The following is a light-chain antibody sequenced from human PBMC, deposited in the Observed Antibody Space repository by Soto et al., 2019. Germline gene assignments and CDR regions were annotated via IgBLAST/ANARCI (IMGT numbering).Light chain of an antibody. CDR1: QSVGIS. J-gene: IGKJ5*01. CDR3: QQYNNWPIT. CDR2: VAS. V-gene: IGKV3-15*01. Sequence: EIVFRQSPGTMSLSPGERATLSCRASQSVGISLAWYQQKTGQAPRLLMFVASTRATGLPARFSGSGSGTQFTLTISSLQSEDFAVYYCQQYNNWPITFGQGTRLEIK.